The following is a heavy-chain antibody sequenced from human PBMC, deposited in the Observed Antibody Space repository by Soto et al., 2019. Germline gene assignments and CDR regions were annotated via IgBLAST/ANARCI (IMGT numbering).Heavy chain of an antibody. CDR3: ASGSHVPHY. CDR2: ISHSGST. V-gene: IGHV4-30-2*06. D-gene: IGHD6-6*01. J-gene: IGHJ4*02. CDR1: SGSISSGGYS. Sequence: QLQLQESGSGLVKPSQTLSLTCAVSSGSISSGGYSWSWIRQSPGKGLEWIGYISHSGSTYYNPSLKSRVTISVDRSKNQFSLNLSSVTAADTAVYYCASGSHVPHYWGQGTLVTVSS.